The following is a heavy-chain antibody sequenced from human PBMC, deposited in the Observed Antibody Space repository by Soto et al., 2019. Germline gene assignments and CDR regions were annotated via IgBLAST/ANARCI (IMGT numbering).Heavy chain of an antibody. D-gene: IGHD4-4*01. J-gene: IGHJ6*02. CDR2: IYYSGST. Sequence: QVQLQESGPGLVKPSQTLSLTCTVSGGSISSGGYYWSWIRQHPGKGLEWIGYIYYSGSTYYNPXLKTRGTISVDXSXTXXSLKLSSVTAADTAVYYCARDRRRVTTSHYYGMDVWGQGTTVTVSS. V-gene: IGHV4-31*03. CDR3: ARDRRRVTTSHYYGMDV. CDR1: GGSISSGGYY.